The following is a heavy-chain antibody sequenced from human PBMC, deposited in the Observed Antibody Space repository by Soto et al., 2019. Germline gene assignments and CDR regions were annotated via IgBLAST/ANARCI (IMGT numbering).Heavy chain of an antibody. J-gene: IGHJ2*01. V-gene: IGHV3-21*01. D-gene: IGHD4-17*01. Sequence: EVQLVESGGGLVKPGGSLRLSCAASGFTFSSYSMNWVRQAPGKGLEWVSSISSSSSYIYYADSVKGRFTISRDNAKNSLYLQMISLRAEDTAVYYCARPPFLSLHDYGDEELVGDWYFDLWGRGTLVTVSS. CDR3: ARPPFLSLHDYGDEELVGDWYFDL. CDR1: GFTFSSYS. CDR2: ISSSSSYI.